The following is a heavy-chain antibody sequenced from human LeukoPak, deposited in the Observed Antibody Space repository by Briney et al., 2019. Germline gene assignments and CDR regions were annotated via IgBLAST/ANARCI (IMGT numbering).Heavy chain of an antibody. CDR1: GGSISSYY. Sequence: SETLSLTCTVSGGSISSYYWSWIRQPPGKGLEWIGYIYSSGSTNYNPSLKSRVSISVDTSKNQFSLKLTSVTAADTAVYYCATYFYGDYATHYFDFWGQGTLVTVSS. CDR3: ATYFYGDYATHYFDF. V-gene: IGHV4-59*12. J-gene: IGHJ4*02. CDR2: IYSSGST. D-gene: IGHD4-17*01.